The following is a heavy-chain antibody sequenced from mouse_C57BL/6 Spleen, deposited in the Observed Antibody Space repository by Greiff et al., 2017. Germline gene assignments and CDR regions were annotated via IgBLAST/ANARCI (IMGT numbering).Heavy chain of an antibody. CDR1: GYTFTNYW. V-gene: IGHV1-63*01. J-gene: IGHJ3*01. Sequence: VQLQQSGAELVRPGTSVKMSCKASGYTFTNYWIGWAKQRPGHGLEWIGDIYPGGGYTNYNEKFKGKATLTADKSSSTAYMQFSSLTSEDSAIYYCASYSNYTWFAYWGKGTLVTVSA. CDR2: IYPGGGYT. D-gene: IGHD2-5*01. CDR3: ASYSNYTWFAY.